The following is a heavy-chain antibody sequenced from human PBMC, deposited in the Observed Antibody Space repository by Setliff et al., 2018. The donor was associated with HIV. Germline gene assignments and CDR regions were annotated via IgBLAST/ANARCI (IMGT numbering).Heavy chain of an antibody. J-gene: IGHJ5*02. CDR3: ATSPRGTYYDILSGRPRGWFDP. CDR2: IIPIYGTP. V-gene: IGHV1-69*13. Sequence: SVKVSCKTSGYTFTSYAITWVRQAPGQGPEWMGGIIPIYGTPNYAQRFQGRVTITADESTSTAYMDLSSLTSDDTAVYYCATSPRGTYYDILSGRPRGWFDPWGQGTLVTVSS. CDR1: GYTFTSYA. D-gene: IGHD3-9*01.